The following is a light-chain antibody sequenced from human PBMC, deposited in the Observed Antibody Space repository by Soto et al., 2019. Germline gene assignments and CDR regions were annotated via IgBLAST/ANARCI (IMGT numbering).Light chain of an antibody. Sequence: EIVLTQSPGTLYLPPGERATLYCRASQSVSSSYLAWYQQKFGQAPGLLIYGASSRATCIPDRFSGSGSGTDFTLTISRLQPEDFAVYYCQQYGSSSLTFGQGTKVEIK. V-gene: IGKV3-20*01. CDR3: QQYGSSSLT. J-gene: IGKJ1*01. CDR1: QSVSSSY. CDR2: GAS.